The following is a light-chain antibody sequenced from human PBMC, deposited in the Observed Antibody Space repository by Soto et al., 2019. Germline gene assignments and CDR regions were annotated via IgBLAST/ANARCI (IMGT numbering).Light chain of an antibody. CDR2: AAS. J-gene: IGKJ3*01. Sequence: DIQMTQSPSSLSASVGDRVTITCRASQGIRSYVAWYQQKPGKVPKLLIYAASSLQSGVPSRFSSSGSGTHFTLTISSLQPEDVATYYCQKYNSAPQGVTFGPGTKVDIK. V-gene: IGKV1-27*01. CDR3: QKYNSAPQGVT. CDR1: QGIRSY.